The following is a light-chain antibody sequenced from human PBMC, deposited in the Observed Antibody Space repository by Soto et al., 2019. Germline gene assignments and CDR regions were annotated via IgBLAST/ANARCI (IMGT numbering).Light chain of an antibody. J-gene: IGKJ1*01. CDR3: QQYNNWPPK. CDR2: GAS. Sequence: EIVMTQAPSTLSVSPWKRATLSCRPSQSVSSNLAWYQQKPGQAPRLLIYGASTRATGIPARFSGSGSGTEFTLTISSLQSEDFAVYYCQQYNNWPPKFGQGTKVDIK. CDR1: QSVSSN. V-gene: IGKV3-15*01.